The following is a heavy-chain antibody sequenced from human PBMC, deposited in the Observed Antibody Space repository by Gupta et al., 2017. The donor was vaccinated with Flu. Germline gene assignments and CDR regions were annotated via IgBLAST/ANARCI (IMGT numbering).Heavy chain of an antibody. J-gene: IGHJ4*02. V-gene: IGHV5-51*01. CDR3: TRRQGRLQYCDN. Sequence: EVQLVQSGAEVKKPGESLKISCKGSGYRFTDYWIGWVRQMPGKGLEWMGMIYPGDSDTRYNPSLQGQVTFSADKSISTAYLQWSSLKASDTAIYYCTRRQGRLQYCDNWGQGTQVAVSS. CDR2: IYPGDSDT. CDR1: GYRFTDYW. D-gene: IGHD5-24*01.